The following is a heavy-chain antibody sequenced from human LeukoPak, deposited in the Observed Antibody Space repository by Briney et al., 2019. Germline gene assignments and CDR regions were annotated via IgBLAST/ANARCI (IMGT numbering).Heavy chain of an antibody. CDR2: IYYSGST. V-gene: IGHV4-39*01. J-gene: IGHJ4*02. D-gene: IGHD1-26*01. Sequence: SETLSLTCTVSGGSISSSSYYWGWIRQPPGKGLEWIGSIYYSGSTYYNPSLKSRVTISVDTSKNQFSLKLSSVTAADTAVYYCARQEAGLLFDCWGQGTLVTVSS. CDR1: GGSISSSSYY. CDR3: ARQEAGLLFDC.